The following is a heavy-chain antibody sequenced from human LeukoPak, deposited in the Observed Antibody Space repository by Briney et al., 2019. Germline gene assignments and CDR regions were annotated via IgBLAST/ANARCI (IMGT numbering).Heavy chain of an antibody. J-gene: IGHJ3*02. CDR3: AKGRLRYFDWLPPGDAFDI. CDR1: GFTFSSYG. CDR2: IWYDGSNK. Sequence: GGSLRLSCAASGFTFSSYGMHWVRQAPGKGLEWVAVIWYDGSNKYYADSVKGRFTISRDNSKNTLYLQMSSLRAEDTAVYYCAKGRLRYFDWLPPGDAFDIWGQGTMVTVSS. V-gene: IGHV3-33*06. D-gene: IGHD3-9*01.